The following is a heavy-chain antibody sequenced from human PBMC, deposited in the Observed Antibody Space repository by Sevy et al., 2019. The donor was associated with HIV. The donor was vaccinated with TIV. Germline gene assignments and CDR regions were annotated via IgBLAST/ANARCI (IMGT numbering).Heavy chain of an antibody. D-gene: IGHD2-15*01. J-gene: IGHJ6*02. CDR2: IRYDGSNK. V-gene: IGHV3-30*02. CDR3: AKDAVAPRRHYYYYYGMDV. CDR1: GFTFSSYG. Sequence: GGSLRLSCAASGFTFSSYGMHWVRQAPGKGLEWVAFIRYDGSNKYYADSVKGRFTFSRDNSKNTLYLQLNSLRAEETAVYYCAKDAVAPRRHYYYYYGMDVWGQGTTVTVSS.